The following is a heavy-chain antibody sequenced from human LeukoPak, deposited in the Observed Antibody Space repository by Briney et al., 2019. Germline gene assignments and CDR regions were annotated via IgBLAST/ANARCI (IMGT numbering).Heavy chain of an antibody. Sequence: SETLSLTCTVSGGSISSGGYYWSWIRQPPGKGLEWIGYIYRSGSTYYNPSLKSRVTISVDRSKNQFSLKLSSVTAADTAVYYCARCLGEATLYFDYWGQGTLVTVSS. CDR2: IYRSGST. V-gene: IGHV4-30-2*01. D-gene: IGHD3-10*01. CDR3: ARCLGEATLYFDY. J-gene: IGHJ4*02. CDR1: GGSISSGGYY.